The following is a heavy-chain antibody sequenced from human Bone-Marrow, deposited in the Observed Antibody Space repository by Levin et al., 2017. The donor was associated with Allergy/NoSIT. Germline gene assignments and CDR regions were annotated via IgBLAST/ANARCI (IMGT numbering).Heavy chain of an antibody. CDR1: GFTFSNYG. J-gene: IGHJ4*01. D-gene: IGHD6-19*01. Sequence: PGGSLRLSCAASGFTFSNYGMSWVRQAPGKGLEWVSGISESGSSTYSADSVKGRFTISRDNPKNTVYLQMDSLRVEDTAVYFCAKDGDSSGWYDKWGQGTLVAVSS. V-gene: IGHV3-23*01. CDR2: ISESGSST. CDR3: AKDGDSSGWYDK.